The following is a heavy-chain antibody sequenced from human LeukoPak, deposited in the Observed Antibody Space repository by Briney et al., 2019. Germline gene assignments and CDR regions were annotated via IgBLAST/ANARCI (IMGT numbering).Heavy chain of an antibody. J-gene: IGHJ5*02. CDR1: GDSISSGTYS. CDR2: IFHTGST. CDR3: ARELWFANAPGSWLDP. D-gene: IGHD3-10*01. Sequence: PSETLSLTCVVSGDSISSGTYSWSWIRQPPGKGLEWIGYIFHTGSTFYNPSLKGRVTISVDTSKNQFSLRLNSVTAADTAVYYCARELWFANAPGSWLDPWGQGTLVTVSS. V-gene: IGHV4-30-2*01.